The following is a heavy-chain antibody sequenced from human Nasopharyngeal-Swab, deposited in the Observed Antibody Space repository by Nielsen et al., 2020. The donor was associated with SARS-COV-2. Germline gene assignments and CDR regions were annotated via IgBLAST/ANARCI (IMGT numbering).Heavy chain of an antibody. CDR2: ISSSGSTI. Sequence: GESLKISCAASGFTFSDYYMSWIRQAPGKGLEWVSYISSSGSTIYYADSVKGRFTISRDNAKNSLYLQMNSLRAEDTAVYYCARSGSPSYYYYYGMDVWGQGTTVTVSS. CDR3: ARSGSPSYYYYYGMDV. J-gene: IGHJ6*02. CDR1: GFTFSDYY. V-gene: IGHV3-11*04. D-gene: IGHD6-25*01.